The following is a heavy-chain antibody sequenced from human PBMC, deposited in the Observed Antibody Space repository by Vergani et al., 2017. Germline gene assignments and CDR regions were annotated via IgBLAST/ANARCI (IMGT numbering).Heavy chain of an antibody. D-gene: IGHD3-9*01. CDR2: INAGNGNT. V-gene: IGHV1-3*01. Sequence: VQLVQSGAEVKKPGASVKVSCKASGYTFTSYAMHWVRQAPGQRLEWMGWINAGNGNTKYSQKFQGRVTITRDTSASTAYMALSSLRAEDTAVYYCARGATYEILTGYYLDSSGFHFDYWGQGTLVTVSS. CDR3: ARGATYEILTGYYLDSSGFHFDY. CDR1: GYTFTSYA. J-gene: IGHJ4*02.